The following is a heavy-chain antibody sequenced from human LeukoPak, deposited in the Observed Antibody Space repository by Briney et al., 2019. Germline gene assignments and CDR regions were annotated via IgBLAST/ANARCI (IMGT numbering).Heavy chain of an antibody. J-gene: IGHJ4*02. D-gene: IGHD3-16*01. CDR3: AKDGVGFYY. CDR1: GFTFSSYT. V-gene: IGHV3-48*01. CDR2: ISSSSSSI. Sequence: PGGSLRLSCAASGFTFSSYTMNWVRQAPGKGLEWVSYISSSSSSIYYADSVKGRFTVSRDNAKNSLYLQMNSLRAEDTAVYYRAKDGVGFYYWAGEPRVTVSS.